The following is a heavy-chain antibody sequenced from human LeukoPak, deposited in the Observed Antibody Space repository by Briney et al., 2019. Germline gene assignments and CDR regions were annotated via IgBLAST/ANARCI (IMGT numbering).Heavy chain of an antibody. J-gene: IGHJ3*02. V-gene: IGHV4-59*01. CDR3: ARDYGSRNGDAFDI. Sequence: SETLSLTCTVSVGSISSYYWSWIRQPPGKGLEWIGYIFYSGSTNYNPSLKSRVTISVDTSKNQFSLKLSSVTAADTAVYYCARDYGSRNGDAFDIWGQGTVVTVSS. CDR2: IFYSGST. D-gene: IGHD2-15*01. CDR1: VGSISSYY.